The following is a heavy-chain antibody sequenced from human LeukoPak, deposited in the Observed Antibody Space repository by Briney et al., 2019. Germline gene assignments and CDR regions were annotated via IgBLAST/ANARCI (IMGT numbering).Heavy chain of an antibody. J-gene: IGHJ4*02. CDR3: ARERDFYDSSGSPSY. CDR2: IYYSGST. CDR1: GGSISSRSYY. D-gene: IGHD3-22*01. Sequence: PSETLSLTCTVSGGSISSRSYYWGWIRQPPGKGLEWIGTIYYSGSTYYNPSLKSRVTISVDTSKNQFSLKVRSVTAADTAVYYCARERDFYDSSGSPSYWGQGTLVTVSS. V-gene: IGHV4-39*07.